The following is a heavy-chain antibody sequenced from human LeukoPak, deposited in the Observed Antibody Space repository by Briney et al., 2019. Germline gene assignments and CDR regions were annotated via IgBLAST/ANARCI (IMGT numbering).Heavy chain of an antibody. CDR1: GGSISSYY. CDR2: IYYSGST. V-gene: IGHV4-59*08. J-gene: IGHJ5*02. Sequence: PSETLSLTCTVSGGSISSYYWSWIRQPPGKGLEWIGYIYYSGSTNYNPFLKSRVTISVDTPKNQFSLKLSSVTAADTAVYYCARRVGNWFDPWGQGTLVTVSS. D-gene: IGHD3-10*01. CDR3: ARRVGNWFDP.